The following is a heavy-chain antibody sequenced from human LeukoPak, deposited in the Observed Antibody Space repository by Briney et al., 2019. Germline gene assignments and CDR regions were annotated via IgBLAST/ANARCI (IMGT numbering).Heavy chain of an antibody. CDR3: ARGPVTMVRGVTPTPYYYYYGMDV. CDR2: ISAYNGNT. CDR1: GYTFTSYG. D-gene: IGHD3-10*01. Sequence: ASVKVSCKASGYTFTSYGISWVRQAPGQGLEWMGWISAYNGNTNYAQKLQGRVTMTTDTSTSTAYMELRSLRSDDTAVYYCARGPVTMVRGVTPTPYYYYYGMDVWGQGTTVTVSS. J-gene: IGHJ6*02. V-gene: IGHV1-18*01.